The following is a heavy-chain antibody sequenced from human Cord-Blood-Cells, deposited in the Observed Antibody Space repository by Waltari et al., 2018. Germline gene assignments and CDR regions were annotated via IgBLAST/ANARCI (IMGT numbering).Heavy chain of an antibody. V-gene: IGHV5-51*01. CDR2: IYPGDSDT. CDR3: ARLSRVAAAGPFDY. J-gene: IGHJ4*02. CDR1: GYSFPSYG. D-gene: IGHD6-13*01. Sequence: EVQLVQSGAEVKKPGESLKISCKGSGYSFPSYGIGWVGPMPGKGLEWMGIIYPGDSDTRYSPSFQGQVTISADKSISTAYLQWSSLKASDTAMYYCARLSRVAAAGPFDYWGQGTLVTVSS.